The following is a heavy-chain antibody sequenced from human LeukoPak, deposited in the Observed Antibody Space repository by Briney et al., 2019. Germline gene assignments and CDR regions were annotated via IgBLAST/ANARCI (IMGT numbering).Heavy chain of an antibody. Sequence: GGSLRLSCAASGFTFSSYAMSWVRQAPGKGLEWVSAISGSGGSTYYADSVKGRFTISRDNSENTLYLQMNSLRAEDTAVYYCANPDIVVVPAASWGQGTLVTVSS. CDR1: GFTFSSYA. V-gene: IGHV3-23*01. CDR2: ISGSGGST. D-gene: IGHD2-2*01. CDR3: ANPDIVVVPAAS. J-gene: IGHJ4*02.